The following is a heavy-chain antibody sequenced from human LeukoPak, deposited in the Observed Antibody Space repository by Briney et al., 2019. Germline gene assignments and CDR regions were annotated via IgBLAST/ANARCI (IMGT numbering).Heavy chain of an antibody. CDR2: ISYDGSKK. CDR3: ARVPIAAAHFDY. D-gene: IGHD6-13*01. J-gene: IGHJ4*02. V-gene: IGHV3-30*04. Sequence: GRSLRLSCAASGFTFSNYAMHWVRQAPGKGLEWVAIISYDGSKKYYADSVKGRFTISRDSSKNTLYLQMDSLRAEDTAVYYCARVPIAAAHFDYWGQGTLVTVSS. CDR1: GFTFSNYA.